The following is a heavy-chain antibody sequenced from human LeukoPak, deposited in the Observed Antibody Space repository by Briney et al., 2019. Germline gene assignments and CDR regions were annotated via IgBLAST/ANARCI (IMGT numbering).Heavy chain of an antibody. Sequence: GGSLRLSCAASGFTFNNYAMTWVRQAPGKGLEWVSSISASGVMTYYADSVKGRFTISRDNSKNTLYLQMNSLRAEDTALYYCAKGDGITMIVAFDYWGQGTLVTVSS. CDR1: GFTFNNYA. CDR3: AKGDGITMIVAFDY. J-gene: IGHJ4*02. V-gene: IGHV3-23*01. CDR2: ISASGVMT. D-gene: IGHD3-22*01.